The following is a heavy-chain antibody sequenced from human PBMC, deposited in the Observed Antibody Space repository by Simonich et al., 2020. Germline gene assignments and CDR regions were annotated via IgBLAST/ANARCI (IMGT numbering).Heavy chain of an antibody. V-gene: IGHV3-7*01. CDR2: RKQDGSEK. J-gene: IGHJ3*02. CDR3: AREGIAARDAFDI. Sequence: EVQLVESGGGLVKPGGSLRLSCAASGFTFSSDWMSWVRQAPGKGLEWVANRKQDGSEKYYVDSVKGRFTISRDNAKNSLYLQMNSLRAEDTAVYYCAREGIAARDAFDIWGQGTMVTVSS. D-gene: IGHD6-6*01. CDR1: GFTFSSDW.